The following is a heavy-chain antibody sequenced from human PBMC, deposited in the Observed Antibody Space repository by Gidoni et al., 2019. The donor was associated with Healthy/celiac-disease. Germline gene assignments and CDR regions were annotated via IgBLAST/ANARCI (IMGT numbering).Heavy chain of an antibody. D-gene: IGHD6-13*01. V-gene: IGHV3-53*01. CDR2: IYSGGST. Sequence: EVQLVESGGGLIQPGGSLRLSCAASGFTVSSNYMSWVRQAPGKGLEWVSVIYSGGSTYYADSVKGRFTISRDNSKNTLYLQMNSLRAEDTAVYYCVRGLAGYSSSWYFNWGQGTLVTVSS. CDR1: GFTVSSNY. J-gene: IGHJ4*02. CDR3: VRGLAGYSSSWYFN.